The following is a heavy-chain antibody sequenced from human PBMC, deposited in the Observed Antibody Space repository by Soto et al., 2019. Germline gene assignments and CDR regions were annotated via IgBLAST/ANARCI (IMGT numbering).Heavy chain of an antibody. J-gene: IGHJ3*02. CDR2: IIPILGTA. CDR1: GGTFSSYA. Sequence: QVQLVQSGSEVKKPGSSVKVSCKASGGTFSSYAISWVRQAPGHGLEWMGGIIPILGTANYAQKFQGRVTITADESTSTDYMELSSLRSEDTAVYYCARAEHYDYVWESYRLFAFDIWGQGTMVTVSS. V-gene: IGHV1-69*01. D-gene: IGHD3-16*02. CDR3: ARAEHYDYVWESYRLFAFDI.